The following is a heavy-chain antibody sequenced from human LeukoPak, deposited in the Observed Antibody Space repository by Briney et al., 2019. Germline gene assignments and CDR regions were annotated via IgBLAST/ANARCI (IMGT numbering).Heavy chain of an antibody. CDR3: ARDQRGIAAASEY. CDR2: ISYDGSNK. J-gene: IGHJ4*02. V-gene: IGHV3-30*04. CDR1: GFTFSSYA. D-gene: IGHD6-13*01. Sequence: GGSLRLSCAASGFTFSSYAMHWVRQAPGKGLEWVAVISYDGSNKYYADSVKGRFTISRDNSKNTLYLQMNSLRAEDTAVYYCARDQRGIAAASEYWGQGTLVTVSS.